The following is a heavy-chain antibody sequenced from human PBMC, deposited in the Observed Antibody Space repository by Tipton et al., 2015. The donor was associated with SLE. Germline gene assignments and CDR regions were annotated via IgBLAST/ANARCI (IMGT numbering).Heavy chain of an antibody. D-gene: IGHD6-13*01. CDR3: ARSRRGHSIRTFDH. CDR1: GFNFGLYA. V-gene: IGHV3-49*03. J-gene: IGHJ4*02. CDR2: IRSSGYRGTT. Sequence: SLRLSCTASGFNFGLYALSWFRQAPGKGPEWVGFIRSSGYRGTTEYAASVRGRFIVSRADSANTAYLQMNSLKSEDTVVYYCARSRRGHSIRTFDHWGQETLVAVSS.